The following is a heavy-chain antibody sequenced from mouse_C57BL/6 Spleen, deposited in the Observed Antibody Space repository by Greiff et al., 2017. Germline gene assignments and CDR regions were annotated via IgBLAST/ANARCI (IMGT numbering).Heavy chain of an antibody. D-gene: IGHD2-5*01. CDR2: INSDGGST. V-gene: IGHV5-2*01. Sequence: EVKVVESRGGLVQPGESLKLSCESNEYEFPSHDMSWVRKAPEKRLELVAAINSDGGSTYYPDTMERRFIISRDNTKKTLYLQMSSLRSEDTALYYCARQGPTIVTTFAYWGQGTLVTVSA. CDR1: EYEFPSHD. J-gene: IGHJ3*01. CDR3: ARQGPTIVTTFAY.